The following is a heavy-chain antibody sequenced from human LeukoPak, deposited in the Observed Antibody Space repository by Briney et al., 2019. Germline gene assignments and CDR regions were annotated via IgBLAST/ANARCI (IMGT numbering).Heavy chain of an antibody. V-gene: IGHV2-5*05. CDR3: AHRRGGDFDS. CDR1: GFSLSSSTGVA. D-gene: IGHD3-16*01. J-gene: IGHJ4*02. CDR2: IYWDDEK. Sequence: ESGPTLVKPTQTLTLTCTFSGFSLSSSTGVAVGWIRQPPGKALEWLALIYWDDEKHYGPVLESRLTITKDTSKNEVVLTMTNMDPVDTATYYCAHRRGGDFDSWGQGTLVTVSS.